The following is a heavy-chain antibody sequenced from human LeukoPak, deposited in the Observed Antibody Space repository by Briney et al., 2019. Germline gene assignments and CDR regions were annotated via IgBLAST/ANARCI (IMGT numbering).Heavy chain of an antibody. Sequence: SETLSLTCAVYGGSFSGYYWSWIRQPPGKGLEWIGEINHSGSTNYNPSLKSRVTISVDTSKNQFSLKLSSVTAADTAVYYCARGCGPAAICMIRYWGQGTLVTVSS. V-gene: IGHV4-34*01. J-gene: IGHJ4*02. D-gene: IGHD2-2*01. CDR2: INHSGST. CDR1: GGSFSGYY. CDR3: ARGCGPAAICMIRY.